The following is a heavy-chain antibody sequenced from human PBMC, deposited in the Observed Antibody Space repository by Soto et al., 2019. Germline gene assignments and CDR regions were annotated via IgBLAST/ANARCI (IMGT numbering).Heavy chain of an antibody. CDR1: GFTFSSYS. CDR2: ISSSSYI. D-gene: IGHD2-15*01. CDR3: ARDKSLRMAPGRNWFDP. V-gene: IGHV3-21*01. J-gene: IGHJ5*02. Sequence: GGSLRLSCAASGFTFSSYSMNWVRQAPGKGLEWVSPISSSSYIYYADSVKGRFTISRDNAKNSLYLQMNSLRAEDTAVYYCARDKSLRMAPGRNWFDPWGQGTLLTVSS.